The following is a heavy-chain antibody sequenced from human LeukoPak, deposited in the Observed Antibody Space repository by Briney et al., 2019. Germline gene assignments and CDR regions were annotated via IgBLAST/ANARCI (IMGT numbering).Heavy chain of an antibody. CDR1: GGTFSSYA. CDR2: IIPIFGTA. Sequence: ASVTVSCKASGGTFSSYAIRWVRQAPGQGLEWMGGIIPIFGTANYAQKFQGRVTITADKSTSTAYMELSSLRSEDTAVYYCARADYYYYYMDVWGKGTTVTVSS. CDR3: ARADYYYYYMDV. V-gene: IGHV1-69*06. J-gene: IGHJ6*03.